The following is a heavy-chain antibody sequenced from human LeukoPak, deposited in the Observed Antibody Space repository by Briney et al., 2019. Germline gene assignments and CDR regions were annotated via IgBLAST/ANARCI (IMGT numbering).Heavy chain of an antibody. D-gene: IGHD1-26*01. Sequence: SETLSLTCTVSGGSISSSSYYWGWIRQPPGKGLERIGSMYDSGSTYYNPSLKSRVTISVDTSKTQFSLKLSSLTAAATAVYFCARDKDLGSYSASYFDSWGQGTLVTVSS. CDR3: ARDKDLGSYSASYFDS. CDR1: GGSISSSSYY. CDR2: MYDSGST. V-gene: IGHV4-39*02. J-gene: IGHJ4*02.